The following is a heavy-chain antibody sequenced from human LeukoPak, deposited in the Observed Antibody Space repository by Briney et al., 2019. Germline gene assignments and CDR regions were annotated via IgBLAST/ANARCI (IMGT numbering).Heavy chain of an antibody. CDR2: ISSYGGST. Sequence: PGGSLRLSCAASGFTFSSYAMHWVRQAPGKGLEYVSAISSYGGSTYYANSVKGRFTISRDNSKNTLYLQMGSLRAGDMAVYYCARGSSVGKQLPNDYWGQGTLVTVSS. V-gene: IGHV3-64*01. D-gene: IGHD6-13*01. CDR1: GFTFSSYA. J-gene: IGHJ4*02. CDR3: ARGSSVGKQLPNDY.